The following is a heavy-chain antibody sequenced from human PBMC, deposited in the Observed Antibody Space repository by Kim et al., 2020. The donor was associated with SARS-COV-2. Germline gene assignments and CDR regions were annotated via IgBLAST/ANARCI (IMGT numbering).Heavy chain of an antibody. D-gene: IGHD3-10*01. Sequence: GGSLRLSCAASGFTFSSYGMHWVRQAPGKGLEWVAVIWYDGSNKYYEDSVKGRFTISRDNSKNTLYLQMNSLRAEDTAVYYCAREGLRRVGEGGMGIWGQGTTVTVSS. J-gene: IGHJ6*02. CDR2: IWYDGSNK. CDR1: GFTFSSYG. CDR3: AREGLRRVGEGGMGI. V-gene: IGHV3-33*01.